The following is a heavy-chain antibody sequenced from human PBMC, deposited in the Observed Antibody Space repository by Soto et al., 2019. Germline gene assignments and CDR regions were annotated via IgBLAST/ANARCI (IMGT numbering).Heavy chain of an antibody. CDR1: GYNFATYW. J-gene: IGHJ5*02. Sequence: GESLKISCQGFGYNFATYWIAWVRQMPGRGLEYMGIIYPGDSDSRYSPSFQGQVTFSVDKSISTAYLHWSSLKASDTAMYYCARHGFYGDYASNYFDPWGQGTLVTVSS. V-gene: IGHV5-51*01. CDR3: ARHGFYGDYASNYFDP. CDR2: IYPGDSDS. D-gene: IGHD4-17*01.